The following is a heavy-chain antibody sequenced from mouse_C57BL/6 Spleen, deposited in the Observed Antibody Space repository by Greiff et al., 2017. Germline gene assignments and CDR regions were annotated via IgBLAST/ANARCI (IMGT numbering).Heavy chain of an antibody. D-gene: IGHD4-1*01. CDR2: IDPSDSYT. J-gene: IGHJ2*01. V-gene: IGHV1-69*01. Sequence: QVQLQQSGAELVMPGASVKLSCKASGYTFTSYWMHWVKQRPGQGLEWIGEIDPSDSYTNYNQKFKGKSTLTVDKSSSTAYMQLSSLTSEDSAVYYCALGRAYFDYWGQGTTLTVSS. CDR1: GYTFTSYW. CDR3: ALGRAYFDY.